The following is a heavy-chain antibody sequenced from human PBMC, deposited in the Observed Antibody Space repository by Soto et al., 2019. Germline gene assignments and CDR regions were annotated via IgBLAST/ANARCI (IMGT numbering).Heavy chain of an antibody. CDR3: ARGDHNWNYGVFDP. D-gene: IGHD1-7*01. Sequence: QVQLQESGPGLVKPSQTLSLTCTVSGGSISSGGYYWSWIRQHPGKGREWIGDIYYSGSTYYNPSLKSRVTISVDTSKNQFSLKRSSVTAADTAVYYCARGDHNWNYGVFDPWGQGTLVTVSS. V-gene: IGHV4-31*03. CDR2: IYYSGST. J-gene: IGHJ5*02. CDR1: GGSISSGGYY.